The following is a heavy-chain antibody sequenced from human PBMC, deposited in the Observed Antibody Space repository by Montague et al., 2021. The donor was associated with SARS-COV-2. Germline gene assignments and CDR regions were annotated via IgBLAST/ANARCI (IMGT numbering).Heavy chain of an antibody. Sequence: PALVKPTQTLTLTRTFSGFSLDSRGVGVGWIRQPPGKALECLALIYWNDDKRYSPSLKTWLTVTKDTSKNQVVLTMTDMDPVDTATYFCAHKNSGWPIEFANWGQGALVTVSS. CDR3: AHKNSGWPIEFAN. D-gene: IGHD6-19*01. J-gene: IGHJ4*02. CDR1: GFSLDSRGVG. V-gene: IGHV2-5*01. CDR2: IYWNDDK.